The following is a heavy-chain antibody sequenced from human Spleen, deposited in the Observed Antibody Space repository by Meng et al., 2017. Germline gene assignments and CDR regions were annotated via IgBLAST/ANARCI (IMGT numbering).Heavy chain of an antibody. Sequence: SETLSLTCTVSGGSISSSSYDWGWIRQPPGKGLEWIGSIYYSGSTYYNPSLKSRVTISVDTSKNQFSLKLSSVTAADTAVYYCATGTYYLDYWGQGTLVTVSS. V-gene: IGHV4-39*07. D-gene: IGHD1-26*01. CDR2: IYYSGST. CDR1: GGSISSSSYD. CDR3: ATGTYYLDY. J-gene: IGHJ4*02.